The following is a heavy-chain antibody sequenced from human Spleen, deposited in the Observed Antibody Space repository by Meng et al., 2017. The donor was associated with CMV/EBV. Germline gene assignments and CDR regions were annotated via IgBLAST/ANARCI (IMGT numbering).Heavy chain of an antibody. Sequence: SETLSLTCTVSGASISGYYWTWIRQPPGKGLEWIGYIYYSGSTHYNPSLKSRVTISVDTSKNQLSLKLSSVTAADTAVYHCARDYTYDFWSGQYGGKRGFDPWGQGTLVTVSS. V-gene: IGHV4-59*01. CDR1: GASISGYY. J-gene: IGHJ5*02. CDR2: IYYSGST. D-gene: IGHD3-3*01. CDR3: ARDYTYDFWSGQYGGKRGFDP.